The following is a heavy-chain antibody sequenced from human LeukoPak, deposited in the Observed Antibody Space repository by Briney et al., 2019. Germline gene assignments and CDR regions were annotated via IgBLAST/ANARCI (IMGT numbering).Heavy chain of an antibody. J-gene: IGHJ4*02. CDR1: GGSIYTGSYY. Sequence: PSQTLSLTCTVSGGSIYTGSYYWSWIRQPPGKGLEWIGYTYHSGSTYYNPSLKSRAIISVDRSKNHFSLKLSSVTAADTAVYYCARGRLGGSGSYYNVLDYWGQGTLVTVSS. CDR2: TYHSGST. V-gene: IGHV4-30-2*01. D-gene: IGHD3-10*01. CDR3: ARGRLGGSGSYYNVLDY.